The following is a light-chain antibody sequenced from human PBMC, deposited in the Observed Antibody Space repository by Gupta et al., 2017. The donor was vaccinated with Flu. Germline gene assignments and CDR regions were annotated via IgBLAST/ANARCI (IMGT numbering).Light chain of an antibody. V-gene: IGKV4-1*01. J-gene: IGKJ4*02. Sequence: DVVMTQSPDSLAVSLGERATINCKSSQSVLYSSNNKNFLAWYQQKPGRPPKLLFYWASTRQSGVPDRFSGSGSWRDFSLTIISLQAPDVAVYYCRQEVNTPRTFGEGTKVEIK. CDR1: QSVLYSSNNKNF. CDR3: RQEVNTPRT. CDR2: WAS.